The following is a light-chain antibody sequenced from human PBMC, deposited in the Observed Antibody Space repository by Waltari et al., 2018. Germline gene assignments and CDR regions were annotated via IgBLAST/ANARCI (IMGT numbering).Light chain of an antibody. CDR3: QQSYSKPPT. CDR2: SAS. J-gene: IGKJ4*01. V-gene: IGKV1-39*01. CDR1: QSISSY. Sequence: DIQMTKSPSSLSASVADRVTITCRASQSISSYLNWYQQKPGKAPKRLIYSASSLQSGVPSRFSGGGSGADFTLTISSLEPEDFATYFCQQSYSKPPTFGGGTKVEI.